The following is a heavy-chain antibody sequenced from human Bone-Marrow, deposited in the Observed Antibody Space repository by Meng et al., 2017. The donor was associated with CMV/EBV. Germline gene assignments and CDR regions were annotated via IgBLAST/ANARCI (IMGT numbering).Heavy chain of an antibody. J-gene: IGHJ3*02. Sequence: GESLKISCAASGFTFSSYSMNWVRQAPGKGLEWVSSISSSSSYIYYADSVKGRFTISRDNAKNSLYLQMNSLRAEDTAVYYCAREASLPAAIIGAFVIWGQGTMVTVSS. CDR2: ISSSSSYI. V-gene: IGHV3-21*01. D-gene: IGHD2-2*02. CDR1: GFTFSSYS. CDR3: AREASLPAAIIGAFVI.